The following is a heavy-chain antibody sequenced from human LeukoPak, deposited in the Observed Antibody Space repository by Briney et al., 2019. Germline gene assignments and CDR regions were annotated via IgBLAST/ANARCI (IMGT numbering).Heavy chain of an antibody. CDR2: ISGDGGST. Sequence: GGSLRLSCAASGFTFDDYAMHWVRQAPGKGLEWVSLISGDGGSTYYADSVKGRFTISRDNSKNSLYLQMNSLRTEDTALYYCAKEAAACRYYYYGMDVWGQGTTVTVSS. D-gene: IGHD6-13*01. V-gene: IGHV3-43*02. CDR1: GFTFDDYA. J-gene: IGHJ6*02. CDR3: AKEAAACRYYYYGMDV.